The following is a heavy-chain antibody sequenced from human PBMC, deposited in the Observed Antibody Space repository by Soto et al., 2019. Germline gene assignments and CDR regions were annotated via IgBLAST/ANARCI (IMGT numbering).Heavy chain of an antibody. CDR3: ARDRGAEHDYGHLSCFDP. CDR2: IFYSGSS. V-gene: IGHV4-30-4*01. CDR1: GGSINNGDSY. Sequence: QVQLQESGPRLIKPSQTLSLTCTVSGGSINNGDSYWSWVRQHPGRGLEWIGSIFYSGSSYYNPSLESRVTISVDASKNQFSLNLYSVTAADTAVYYCARDRGAEHDYGHLSCFDPWGQGTLVTVSS. J-gene: IGHJ5*02. D-gene: IGHD4-17*01.